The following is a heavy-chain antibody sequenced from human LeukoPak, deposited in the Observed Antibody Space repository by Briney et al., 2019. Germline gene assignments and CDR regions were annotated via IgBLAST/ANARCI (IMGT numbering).Heavy chain of an antibody. Sequence: GGSLRLSCVASGFTFRTYWMSWVRQAPGKGLEWVSSTDSTGASIYYADSVKGRFTISRDNAKNSLYLQMNTLRAEDTAVYYCARLDPLFYGSGMDYWGQGTRVTVSS. CDR1: GFTFRTYW. CDR3: ARLDPLFYGSGMDY. V-gene: IGHV3-21*01. CDR2: TDSTGASI. J-gene: IGHJ4*02. D-gene: IGHD3-10*01.